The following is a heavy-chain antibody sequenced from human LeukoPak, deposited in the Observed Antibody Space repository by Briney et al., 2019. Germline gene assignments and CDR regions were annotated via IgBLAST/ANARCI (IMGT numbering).Heavy chain of an antibody. V-gene: IGHV1-8*03. J-gene: IGHJ4*02. CDR3: ARDPEEYDFWSGYYISYFDY. CDR2: MNPNSGNT. CDR1: GYTFTSYD. D-gene: IGHD3-3*01. Sequence: ASVKVSCKASGYTFTSYDINWVRQATGQGLEWMGWMNPNSGNTGYAQKFQGRVTITRNTSISTAYMELRSLRSDDTAVYYCARDPEEYDFWSGYYISYFDYWGQGTLVTVSS.